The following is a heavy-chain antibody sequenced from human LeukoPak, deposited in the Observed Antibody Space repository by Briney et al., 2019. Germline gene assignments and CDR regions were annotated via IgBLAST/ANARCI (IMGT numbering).Heavy chain of an antibody. Sequence: GGSLRLSCAASGFSFSSYAMTWIRQAPGKGLEWVSAISDSGDSTYYADSVKGRFTISRDNSKNTLYLQMNSLKPEDTAVYYCTTDKTFHYGSESYPFDYWGQGTLVTVSS. V-gene: IGHV3-23*01. J-gene: IGHJ4*02. CDR3: TTDKTFHYGSESYPFDY. CDR1: GFSFSSYA. D-gene: IGHD3-10*01. CDR2: ISDSGDST.